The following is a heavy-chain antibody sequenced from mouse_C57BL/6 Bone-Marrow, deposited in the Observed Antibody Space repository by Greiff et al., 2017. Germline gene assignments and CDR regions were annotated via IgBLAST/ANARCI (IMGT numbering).Heavy chain of an antibody. J-gene: IGHJ2*01. CDR1: GFTFTDYY. V-gene: IGHV7-3*01. D-gene: IGHD1-1*01. CDR3: ARSLYGSSLYYFDY. Sequence: EVQVVESGGGLVQPGGSLSLSCAASGFTFTDYYMSWVRQPPGKALEWLGFIRNKANGYTTEYSASVKGRFTISRDNSQSILYLQMNALRAEDSATYYCARSLYGSSLYYFDYWGQGTTLTVSS. CDR2: IRNKANGYTT.